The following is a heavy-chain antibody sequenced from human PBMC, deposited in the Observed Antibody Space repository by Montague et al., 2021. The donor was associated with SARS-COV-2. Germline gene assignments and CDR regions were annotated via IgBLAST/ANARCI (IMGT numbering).Heavy chain of an antibody. CDR1: GGSISTYY. Sequence: SETLSLTCTVSGGSISTYYWSWIRQPPEKGLEWIGYIYYSGSTNYNPSLKSRVTISVDTSKNQFSLKLSSVTAADTAVYYCARHGPFVVVTAIHDTFDIWGQGTMVTVSS. V-gene: IGHV4-59*08. CDR2: IYYSGST. J-gene: IGHJ3*02. CDR3: ARHGPFVVVTAIHDTFDI. D-gene: IGHD2-21*02.